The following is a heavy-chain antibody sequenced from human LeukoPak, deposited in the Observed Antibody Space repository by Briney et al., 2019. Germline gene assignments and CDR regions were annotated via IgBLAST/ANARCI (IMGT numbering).Heavy chain of an antibody. J-gene: IGHJ4*02. Sequence: GGSLRLSCAASGFTFSSYAMSWVRQAPGKGLEWVSAISGSGGSTYYADSVKGRFTISRDNAKNSLYLQMNSLRAEDTAVYYCARGAGGYCGGDCSVGYWGQGTLVTVSS. CDR3: ARGAGGYCGGDCSVGY. D-gene: IGHD2-21*02. CDR2: ISGSGGST. V-gene: IGHV3-23*01. CDR1: GFTFSSYA.